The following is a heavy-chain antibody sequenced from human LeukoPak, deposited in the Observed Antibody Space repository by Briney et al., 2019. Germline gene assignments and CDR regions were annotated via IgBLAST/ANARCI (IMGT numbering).Heavy chain of an antibody. CDR1: GGSISNYY. CDR2: IYYSGST. J-gene: IGHJ4*02. CDR3: ARGFLIEGSYYNLGFDY. Sequence: SETLSLTCTVSGGSISNYYWSWIRQPPGKGLEWIGYIYYSGSTNYNPSLKSRVTISVDTSKNQFSLKLSSVTAADTAVYYCARGFLIEGSYYNLGFDYWGQGTLVTVSS. V-gene: IGHV4-59*12. D-gene: IGHD3-10*01.